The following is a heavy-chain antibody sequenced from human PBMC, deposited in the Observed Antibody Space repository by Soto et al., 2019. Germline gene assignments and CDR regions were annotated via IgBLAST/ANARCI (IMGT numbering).Heavy chain of an antibody. CDR1: GFSFRSYA. CDR2: ISYDGSDK. Sequence: GGSLRLSCAASGFSFRSYAMHWVRQAPGKGLEWVAVISYDGSDKYHAHSVKGRFTISRDNSKNTLYLQMNSLRAEDTAVYYCAIPSEDASFDYWGQGTLVTVSS. J-gene: IGHJ4*02. V-gene: IGHV3-30-3*01. CDR3: AIPSEDASFDY.